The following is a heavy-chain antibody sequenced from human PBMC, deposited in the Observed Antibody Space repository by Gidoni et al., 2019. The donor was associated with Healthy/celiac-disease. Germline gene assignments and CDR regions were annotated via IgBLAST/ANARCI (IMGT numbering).Heavy chain of an antibody. CDR2: IKQDGSEK. D-gene: IGHD6-19*01. Sequence: SQRGLVQPGGSLRLSCAASGFTCSSYWMSWVRQAPGKGLEWVANIKQDGSEKYYVDSVKGRFTISRDNAKNSLYLQMNRLRAEDTAVYYCAREEDSSGWFPGNYGMDVWGQGTTVTVSS. CDR1: GFTCSSYW. CDR3: AREEDSSGWFPGNYGMDV. J-gene: IGHJ6*02. V-gene: IGHV3-7*03.